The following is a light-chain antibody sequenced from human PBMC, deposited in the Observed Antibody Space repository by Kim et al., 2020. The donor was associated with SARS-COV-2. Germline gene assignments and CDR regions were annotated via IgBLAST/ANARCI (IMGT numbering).Light chain of an antibody. V-gene: IGLV3-19*01. CDR1: SLRGSY. Sequence: ALGQTVTITCRGDSLRGSYASWFRQKSGQAPILVIYGDKNRPSGIPDRFSGSGSGNTASLTITGAQAEDEADYYCNSRDSSGNHVLFGGGTQLTVL. CDR2: GDK. CDR3: NSRDSSGNHVL. J-gene: IGLJ3*02.